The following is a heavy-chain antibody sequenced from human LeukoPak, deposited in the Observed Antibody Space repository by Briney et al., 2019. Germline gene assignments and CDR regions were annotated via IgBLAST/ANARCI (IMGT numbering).Heavy chain of an antibody. CDR3: ARVPAAMVGRKNWFDP. CDR2: MNPNSGNT. CDR1: GYTFTSYD. D-gene: IGHD2-2*01. Sequence: ASVKVSCKASGYTFTSYDINWVRQATGQGLEWMGWMNPNSGNTGYAQKFQGRVTMTRNTSISTAYMELSSLRSEDTAVYYCARVPAAMVGRKNWFDPWGQGTLVTASS. J-gene: IGHJ5*02. V-gene: IGHV1-8*01.